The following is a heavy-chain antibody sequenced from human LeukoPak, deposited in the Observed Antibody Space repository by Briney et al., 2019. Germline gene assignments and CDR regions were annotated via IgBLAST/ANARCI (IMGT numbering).Heavy chain of an antibody. V-gene: IGHV3-23*01. D-gene: IGHD1-1*01. Sequence: GGSLRLSCAASGFTFSTYAMTWVRQAPGKGLEWVSSISGSGGSTYYADSVKGRFTISRDTSKNTLYLQMNSLKASDTAIYYCARHGERGGLDPWGQGTLVTVSS. CDR1: GFTFSTYA. CDR2: ISGSGGST. CDR3: ARHGERGGLDP. J-gene: IGHJ5*02.